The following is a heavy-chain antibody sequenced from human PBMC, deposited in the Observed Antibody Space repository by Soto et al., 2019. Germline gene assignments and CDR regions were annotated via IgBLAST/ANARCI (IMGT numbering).Heavy chain of an antibody. Sequence: GGSLRLSCAASGFTFSSYEMNWVRQAPGKGLEWVSYISSSGSTIYYADSVKGRFTISRDNAKNSLYLQMNSLRAEDTAVYYCARNGATTQSYYYYGMDVWGQGTTVTVSS. CDR3: ARNGATTQSYYYYGMDV. J-gene: IGHJ6*02. D-gene: IGHD5-12*01. V-gene: IGHV3-48*03. CDR2: ISSSGSTI. CDR1: GFTFSSYE.